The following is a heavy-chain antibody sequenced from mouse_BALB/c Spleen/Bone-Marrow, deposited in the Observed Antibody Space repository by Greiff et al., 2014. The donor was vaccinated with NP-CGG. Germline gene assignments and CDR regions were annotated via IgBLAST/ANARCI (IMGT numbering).Heavy chain of an antibody. V-gene: IGHV1-14*01. CDR2: INPYNDAT. J-gene: IGHJ2*01. CDR1: GYTFTSYV. Sequence: VQLQQPGPVLVKPGASVKMSCKASGYTFTSYVIHWVKQKPGQGLEWIGYINPYNDATKFNERFKGKATLTSDKSSSTAYMVLSSLTSEDSAVYYCAREGVDYFDYWGQGTTLTVSS. CDR3: AREGVDYFDY.